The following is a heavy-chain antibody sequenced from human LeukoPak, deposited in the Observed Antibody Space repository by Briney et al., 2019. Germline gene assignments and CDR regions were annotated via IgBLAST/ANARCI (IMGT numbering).Heavy chain of an antibody. J-gene: IGHJ4*02. CDR2: ISGSGGST. CDR3: AKRGLRYFDWLPYYFDY. D-gene: IGHD3-9*01. V-gene: IGHV3-23*01. CDR1: GFTFSSYA. Sequence: GGSLRLSCAASGFTFSSYAMSWVRQAPGKGLEWVSAISGSGGSTYYADSVKGRFTISRDNSKNTLYLQMNSLRAEDTAVYYCAKRGLRYFDWLPYYFDYWGQGTLATVSS.